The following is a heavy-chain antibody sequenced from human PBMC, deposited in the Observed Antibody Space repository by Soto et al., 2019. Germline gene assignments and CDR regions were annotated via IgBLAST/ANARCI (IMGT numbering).Heavy chain of an antibody. Sequence: HLVESGGGLVQPGGSLRLSCAASGFNFGPFWMHWVRQTPGKGLVWVSHINSDGSTIVYADSVKGRFTISRDNAKNTLYLQMNSLRVDDTAVYFCVRDRGYPDSFDIWGQGTMVTVS. J-gene: IGHJ3*02. V-gene: IGHV3-74*01. D-gene: IGHD3-10*01. CDR1: GFNFGPFW. CDR2: INSDGSTI. CDR3: VRDRGYPDSFDI.